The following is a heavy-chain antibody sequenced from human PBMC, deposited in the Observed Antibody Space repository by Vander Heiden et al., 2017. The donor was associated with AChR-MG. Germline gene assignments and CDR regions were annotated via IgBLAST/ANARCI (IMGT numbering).Heavy chain of an antibody. Sequence: QVQLVQSGAEVKKPGSSVKVSCKASGGTFSSYAISWVRQAPGQGLEWMGGIIPICGTANYAQKCQGRVTITADKSTSTAYMELSSLRSEDTAGYYGATPIHDYYGRDVWGQGTTGNV. D-gene: IGHD2-2*02. V-gene: IGHV1-69*06. CDR3: ATPIHDYYGRDV. J-gene: IGHJ6*02. CDR2: IIPICGTA. CDR1: GGTFSSYA.